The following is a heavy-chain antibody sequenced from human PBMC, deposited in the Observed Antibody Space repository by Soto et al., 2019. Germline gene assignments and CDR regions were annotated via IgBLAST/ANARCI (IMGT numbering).Heavy chain of an antibody. Sequence: ASVKVSCKASGGTFSSYAISWVRQAPGQGLEWMGGIIPIFGTANYAQKFQGRVTITADKSTSTAYMELSSLRSEDTAVYYCASKVGATHYYYYYGMDVWGQGTTVTVSS. V-gene: IGHV1-69*06. J-gene: IGHJ6*02. D-gene: IGHD1-26*01. CDR3: ASKVGATHYYYYYGMDV. CDR2: IIPIFGTA. CDR1: GGTFSSYA.